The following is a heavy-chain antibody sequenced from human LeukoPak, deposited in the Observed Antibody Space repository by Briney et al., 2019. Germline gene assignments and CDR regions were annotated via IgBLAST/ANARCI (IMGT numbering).Heavy chain of an antibody. D-gene: IGHD6-19*01. J-gene: IGHJ4*02. CDR3: AKAVAGMRVYFDY. CDR1: GFTFSSYW. CDR2: INSDGSST. V-gene: IGHV3-74*01. Sequence: RGSLRLSCAASGFTFSSYWMHWVRQAPGKGLVWVSRINSDGSSTSYADSVKGRFTISRDNAKNTLYLQMNSLRAEDTAVYYCAKAVAGMRVYFDYWGQGTLVTVSS.